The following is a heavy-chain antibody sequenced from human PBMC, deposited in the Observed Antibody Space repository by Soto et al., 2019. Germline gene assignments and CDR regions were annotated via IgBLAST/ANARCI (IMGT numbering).Heavy chain of an antibody. D-gene: IGHD2-15*01. Sequence: EVQLVEAGGGLVKPGGSLRLSCAASGFTFSSYSMNWVRQAPGKGLEWVSSISSSSSYIYYADSVKGRFTISRDNAKNSLYLQMNSLRAEDTAVYYCARDHDVQDILVVVAAKTYYYGIDVWGLGTTLTVSS. CDR1: GFTFSSYS. V-gene: IGHV3-21*01. CDR3: ARDHDVQDILVVVAAKTYYYGIDV. CDR2: ISSSSSYI. J-gene: IGHJ6*02.